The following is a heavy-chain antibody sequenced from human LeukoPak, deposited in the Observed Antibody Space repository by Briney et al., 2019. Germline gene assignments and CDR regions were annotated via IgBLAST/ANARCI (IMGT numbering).Heavy chain of an antibody. J-gene: IGHJ5*02. CDR1: GFTLSHFG. CDR3: ARGRSTSCYPVICPYNWFDP. Sequence: PGGSLRLSCVASGFTLSHFGMHWVRQAPGKGRELVALIWSDGSKRSYANPVKDRFTISRDISRNTLYLQMNSLRAEDTAVYYCARGRSTSCYPVICPYNWFDPWGQGTLVTVSS. V-gene: IGHV3-33*01. CDR2: IWSDGSKR. D-gene: IGHD2-2*01.